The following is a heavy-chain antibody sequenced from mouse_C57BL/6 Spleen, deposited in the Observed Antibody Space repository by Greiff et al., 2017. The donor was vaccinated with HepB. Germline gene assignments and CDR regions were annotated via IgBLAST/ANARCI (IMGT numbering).Heavy chain of an antibody. V-gene: IGHV1-50*01. J-gene: IGHJ2*01. Sequence: QVQLQQPGAELVKPGASVKLSCKASGYTFTSYWMQWVKQRPGQGLEWIGEIDSSASYTNYNQKFKGKATLPVDTSSSTAYTQLSSLTSEDSAVYYCARGFFDYWGQGTTLTVAS. CDR1: GYTFTSYW. CDR2: IDSSASYT. CDR3: ARGFFDY.